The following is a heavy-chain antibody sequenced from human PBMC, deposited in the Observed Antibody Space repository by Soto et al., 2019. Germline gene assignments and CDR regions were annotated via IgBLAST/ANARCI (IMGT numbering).Heavy chain of an antibody. J-gene: IGHJ4*02. V-gene: IGHV1-58*01. CDR3: SAEVVARGLV. CDR2: IVVGSGNT. CDR1: GFIFTSSA. Sequence: QMQLMQSGPEVKKPGTSVKVSCRTSGFIFTSSAVQWVRQALGQRLEWIGRIVVGSGNTDYAQKFQGRVTFTRDMSKGSVYLEMSSLRSEDTAIYYCSAEVVARGLVWGQGTPVTVSS. D-gene: IGHD5-12*01.